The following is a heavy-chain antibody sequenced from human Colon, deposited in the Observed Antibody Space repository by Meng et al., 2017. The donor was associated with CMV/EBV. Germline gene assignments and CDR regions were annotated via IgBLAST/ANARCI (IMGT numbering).Heavy chain of an antibody. CDR2: IYSNGRI. Sequence: QVQLQESGPLLVNPSEPLSLTCTVSGGSISGHYCTWIRRPAGEGLQWLGRIYSNGRIDENYSLRSRVTISVDTSKNQLSLRLTSVTAADTAVYYCGRAGARGVPIDVWGRGTLVTVSS. CDR1: GGSISGHY. D-gene: IGHD3-10*01. J-gene: IGHJ1*01. CDR3: GRAGARGVPIDV. V-gene: IGHV4-4*07.